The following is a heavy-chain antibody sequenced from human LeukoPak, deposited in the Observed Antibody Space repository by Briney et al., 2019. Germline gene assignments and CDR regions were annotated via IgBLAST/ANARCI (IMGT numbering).Heavy chain of an antibody. CDR1: GFNFNTFG. Sequence: GGSLRLYCAASGFNFNTFGMHWVRQTPGKGLEWVAFIRHDGSDQYYADSVKGRFTLSRDNSQNTLYLQMNSLRTGDTAIYYCAKQIDGSGTFLYPKYFDCWGQGTLVTVSS. J-gene: IGHJ4*02. D-gene: IGHD3-10*01. CDR2: IRHDGSDQ. CDR3: AKQIDGSGTFLYPKYFDC. V-gene: IGHV3-30*02.